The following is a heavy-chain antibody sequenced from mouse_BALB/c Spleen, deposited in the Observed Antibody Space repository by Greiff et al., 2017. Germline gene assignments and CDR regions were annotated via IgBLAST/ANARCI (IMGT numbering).Heavy chain of an antibody. CDR2: ISSGSSTI. D-gene: IGHD2-1*01. CDR1: GFTFSSFG. V-gene: IGHV5-17*02. CDR3: ARGGNYFYFDY. J-gene: IGHJ2*01. Sequence: EVKLMESGGGLVQPGGSRKLSCAASGFTFSSFGMHWVRQAPEKGLEWVAYISSGSSTIYYADTVKGRFTISRDNPKNTLFLQMTSLRSEDTAMYYCARGGNYFYFDYWGQGTTLTVSS.